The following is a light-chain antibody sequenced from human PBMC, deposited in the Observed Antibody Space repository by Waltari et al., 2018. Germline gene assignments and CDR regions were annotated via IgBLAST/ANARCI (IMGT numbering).Light chain of an antibody. J-gene: IGKJ3*01. CDR3: QQYNNWPRV. CDR2: DAS. V-gene: IGKV3-15*01. Sequence: ELVMTQSPATLSVSPGERATLPCRASQSVSSNLAWYQQKPGQAPRLLIYDASIRATGIPARFSGSASGTEFPLTISSLQSEDFAVYHCQQYNNWPRVFGPGTKVDIK. CDR1: QSVSSN.